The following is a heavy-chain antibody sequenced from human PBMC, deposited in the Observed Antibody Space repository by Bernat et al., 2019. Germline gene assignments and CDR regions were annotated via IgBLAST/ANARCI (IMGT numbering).Heavy chain of an antibody. V-gene: IGHV4-59*01. CDR2: FSYTGST. CDR1: GVSISTYY. CDR3: ARGVVLGPTSDDF. Sequence: QVQLQESGPGLVKPSETLSLTCTVSGVSISTYYWSWIRQPPGKGLEWIGFFSYTGSTNYKPSLKSRVTISVDTSKNQFSLKLRSVTTADTAVYYCARGVVLGPTSDDFWGQGTLVTVSS. D-gene: IGHD1-26*01. J-gene: IGHJ4*02.